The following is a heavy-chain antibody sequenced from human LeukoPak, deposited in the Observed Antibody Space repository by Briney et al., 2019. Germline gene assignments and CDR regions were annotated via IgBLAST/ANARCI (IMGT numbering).Heavy chain of an antibody. CDR2: INYSGST. V-gene: IGHV4-39*01. CDR1: GDSIISRTYS. D-gene: IGHD3-22*01. J-gene: IGHJ4*02. CDR3: ARIGYYFDY. Sequence: SDTLSLTCTVSGDSIISRTYSWGWIRQPPGKGLEWIGTINYSGSTYYNPSLKSRVTISVDMSKNQFSLRLSSVTAADTAVYSCARIGYYFDYCGQGTLVTVSS.